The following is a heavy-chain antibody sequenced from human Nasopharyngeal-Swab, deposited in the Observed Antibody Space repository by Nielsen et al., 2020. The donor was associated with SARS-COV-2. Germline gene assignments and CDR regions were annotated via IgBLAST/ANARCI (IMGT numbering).Heavy chain of an antibody. D-gene: IGHD3-9*01. CDR3: ARGKYYDILTGYADAFDI. Sequence: GESLKISCAASGFTFSSYGMHWVRQAPGKGLEWVAVISYDGSNKYYADSVKGRLTISRDNSKNTLYLQMNSLRAEDTAVYYCARGKYYDILTGYADAFDIWGQGTMVTVSS. V-gene: IGHV3-30*03. CDR1: GFTFSSYG. CDR2: ISYDGSNK. J-gene: IGHJ3*02.